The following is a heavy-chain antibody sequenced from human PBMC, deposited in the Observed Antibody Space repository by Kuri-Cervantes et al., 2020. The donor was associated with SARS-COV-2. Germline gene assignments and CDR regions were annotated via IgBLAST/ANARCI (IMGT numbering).Heavy chain of an antibody. CDR3: ASGSIAAAGTLPSFDY. J-gene: IGHJ4*02. CDR1: GYTFTSYY. Sequence: ASVKVSCKASGYTFTSYYMHWVRQAPGQGLEWMGIINPSGGSTSYAQKFQGRVTMTRDTSTSTVYMELSSLRSEDTAVYYCASGSIAAAGTLPSFDYWGQGTLVTVSS. V-gene: IGHV1-46*01. D-gene: IGHD6-13*01. CDR2: INPSGGST.